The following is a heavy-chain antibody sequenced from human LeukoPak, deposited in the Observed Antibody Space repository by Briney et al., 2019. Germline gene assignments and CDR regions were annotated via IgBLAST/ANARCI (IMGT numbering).Heavy chain of an antibody. V-gene: IGHV1-2*06. CDR2: INPNGGGT. Sequence: ASVKVSCKASGYTFTGYYMHWVRQAPGQGLEWVGRINPNGGGTNYAQKFQGRVTMTRDTSISTAYMELSRLRSDDTAVYYCASAFSPYYYDSSGYYNWGQGTLITVSS. D-gene: IGHD3-22*01. J-gene: IGHJ4*02. CDR3: ASAFSPYYYDSSGYYN. CDR1: GYTFTGYY.